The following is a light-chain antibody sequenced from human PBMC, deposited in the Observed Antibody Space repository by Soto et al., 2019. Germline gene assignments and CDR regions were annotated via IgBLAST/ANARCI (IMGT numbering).Light chain of an antibody. V-gene: IGKV1-33*01. CDR3: QQYDSLPRT. J-gene: IGKJ3*01. Sequence: DIQMTQSPSSLSAYVGDRVNITCQASQDITKYLNWYQQKPGKAPKLLIYDASKLESGVPSRFSGRGSGTDFTFTISSLQPEDIATYYCQQYDSLPRTFGPGTKVDFK. CDR2: DAS. CDR1: QDITKY.